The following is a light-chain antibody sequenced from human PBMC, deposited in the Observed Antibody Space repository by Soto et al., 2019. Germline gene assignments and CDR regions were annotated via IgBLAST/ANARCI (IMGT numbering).Light chain of an antibody. V-gene: IGKV3-15*01. J-gene: IGKJ1*01. Sequence: EIVMTQSPATLSLSPGERATLSCRASQSVSSDLAWYHQKPGQAPRLLIYGASTRATGIPARFSGSGSGTEFTLTINSLQSEDFEVYYCQQYNNWPRTFGQGTKVDIK. CDR3: QQYNNWPRT. CDR2: GAS. CDR1: QSVSSD.